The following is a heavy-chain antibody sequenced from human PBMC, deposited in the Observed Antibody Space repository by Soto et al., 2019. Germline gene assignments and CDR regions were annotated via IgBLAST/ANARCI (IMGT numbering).Heavy chain of an antibody. CDR2: IYYTGST. CDR1: GASVTSSY. J-gene: IGHJ5*02. Sequence: SETLSLTCTVSGASVTSSYWSWIRQPPGKGLEYIAYIYYTGSTNYNPSLKSRATISIDTSKNHFSLRLSSVTAADSAVYYCARLDPPGSWFVPWGQGTLVTVSS. CDR3: ARLDPPGSWFVP. V-gene: IGHV4-59*08.